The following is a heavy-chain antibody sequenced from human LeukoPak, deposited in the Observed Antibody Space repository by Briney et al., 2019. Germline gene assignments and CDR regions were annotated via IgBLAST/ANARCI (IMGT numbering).Heavy chain of an antibody. CDR2: IKQDGTEK. Sequence: PGGSLRLSCAASGFTFTTYWMSWVRQAPGKGLEWVANIKQDGTEKYYVDSVKGRFTISRDNANNSLYLQMNSMRVEDTSVYYCAKVAKYYYGSETYYFFEHWGQGTPVTASS. D-gene: IGHD3-10*01. J-gene: IGHJ4*02. CDR1: GFTFTTYW. V-gene: IGHV3-7*01. CDR3: AKVAKYYYGSETYYFFEH.